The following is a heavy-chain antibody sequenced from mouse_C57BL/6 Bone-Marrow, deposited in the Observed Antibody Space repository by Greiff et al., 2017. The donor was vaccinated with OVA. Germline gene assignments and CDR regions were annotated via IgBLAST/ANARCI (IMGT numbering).Heavy chain of an antibody. CDR1: GYTFTDYY. J-gene: IGHJ3*01. V-gene: IGHV1-76*01. CDR3: ARGGASI. CDR2: IYPGSGNT. Sequence: QVQLQQSGAELVRPGASVKLSCKASGYTFTDYYINWVKQRPGQGLEWIARIYPGSGNTYYNEKFKGKATLTAEKSSSTAYMQLSSLTSEDSAVYFCARGGASIWGQGTLVTVSA. D-gene: IGHD2-3*01.